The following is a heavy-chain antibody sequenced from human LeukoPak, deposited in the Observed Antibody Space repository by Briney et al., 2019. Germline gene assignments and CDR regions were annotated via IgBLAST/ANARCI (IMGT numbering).Heavy chain of an antibody. CDR2: IAGGDEST. Sequence: PGGSLRLSCAISGFIFNTNGMNWVRQSPGKGLEWLATIAGGDESTYYADSVKGRFAISRDNSKNTVFLHMNSLRVEDTAVYYCARGRPYGMDVWGQGTTVTVSS. V-gene: IGHV3-23*01. J-gene: IGHJ6*02. CDR1: GFIFNTNG. CDR3: ARGRPYGMDV.